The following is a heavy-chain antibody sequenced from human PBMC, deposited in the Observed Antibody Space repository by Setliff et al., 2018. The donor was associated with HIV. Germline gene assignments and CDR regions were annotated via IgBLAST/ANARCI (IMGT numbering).Heavy chain of an antibody. V-gene: IGHV1-2*06. J-gene: IGHJ3*02. CDR2: INPNSGGT. D-gene: IGHD3-10*01. CDR1: GYTFTGYY. Sequence: ASVKVSCKASGYTFTGYYMHWVRQAPGQGLEWMGRINPNSGGTNYAQKFQGRVTMTRDTSISTAYMELSSLRSEDTAIFYCAREPIGGSENYPASDAFDIWGQGTLVTVSS. CDR3: AREPIGGSENYPASDAFDI.